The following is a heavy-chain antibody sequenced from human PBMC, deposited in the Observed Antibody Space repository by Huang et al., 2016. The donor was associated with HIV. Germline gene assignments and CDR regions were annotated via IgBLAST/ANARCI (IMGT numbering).Heavy chain of an antibody. CDR1: GCSITSSSYY. CDR2: IYYSGST. V-gene: IGHV4-39*01. J-gene: IGHJ3*02. CDR3: ARHFSYYDSSGYTPWDAFDI. Sequence: QLQLQGSGPGLVKPSETLSLTCTVSGCSITSSSYYWGWIRQPPGKGLEWVGSIYYSGSTDDTPSLKSRVTVSVDTSKNQFSLKLSSVTAADTAVYYCARHFSYYDSSGYTPWDAFDIWGQGTMVTVSS. D-gene: IGHD3-22*01.